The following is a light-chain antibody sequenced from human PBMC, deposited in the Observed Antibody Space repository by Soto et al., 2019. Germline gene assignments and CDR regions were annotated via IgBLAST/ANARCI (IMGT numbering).Light chain of an antibody. CDR3: LQHNSGPRT. CDR2: AAS. J-gene: IGKJ1*01. V-gene: IGKV1-17*01. Sequence: DIQMTQATSSLSGSVGDRVTIVCRASQGIRNDLSWYQQQPGKAPKRLIYAASSLQSGVPSRLSVSGSGTEFTLTISSLQPEDFATYYCLQHNSGPRTFGQGTKVDIK. CDR1: QGIRND.